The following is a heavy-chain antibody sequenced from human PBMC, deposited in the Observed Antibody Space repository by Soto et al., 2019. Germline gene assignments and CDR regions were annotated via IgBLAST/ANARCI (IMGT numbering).Heavy chain of an antibody. CDR1: GGSISSSSYY. V-gene: IGHV4-39*01. D-gene: IGHD3-16*01. J-gene: IGHJ4*02. Sequence: QLQLQESGPGLVKPSATLSLTCTVSGGSISSSSYYWGWIRQPPGRGLEWIGSIYYCGSNYYNTHLKSPVTKSVDTSQNQFPLKLSSVTAADTAVYYCVSIGGVVDYWGQGTLVTVSS. CDR2: IYYCGSN. CDR3: VSIGGVVDY.